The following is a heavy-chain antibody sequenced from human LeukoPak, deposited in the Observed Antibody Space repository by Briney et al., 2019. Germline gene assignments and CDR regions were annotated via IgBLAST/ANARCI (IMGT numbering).Heavy chain of an antibody. CDR3: ARDFFYGGNSDEDYYYGMDV. V-gene: IGHV3-53*01. Sequence: PGGSLGLSCAPSGLTVSSNYMSWVRQAPGKGLEWVSVLYSGGSTYYADPVKGRFTISRDNSKNTMYLQMNSLRAEDTAVYYCARDFFYGGNSDEDYYYGMDVWGQGTTVTVSS. D-gene: IGHD4-23*01. J-gene: IGHJ6*02. CDR2: LYSGGST. CDR1: GLTVSSNY.